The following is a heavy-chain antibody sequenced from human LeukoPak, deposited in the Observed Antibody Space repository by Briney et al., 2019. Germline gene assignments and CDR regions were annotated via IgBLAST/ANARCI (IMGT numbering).Heavy chain of an antibody. V-gene: IGHV3-30*18. CDR1: GFTFGSYG. J-gene: IGHJ4*02. CDR3: AKDGKVGANDY. Sequence: PPGRSLRLSCAASGFTFGSYGMHWVRQAPGKGLEWVAVISYDGSNKYYADSVKGRFTISRDNSKNTLYLQMNSLRAEDTAVYYCAKDGKVGANDYWGQGTLVTVSS. CDR2: ISYDGSNK. D-gene: IGHD1-26*01.